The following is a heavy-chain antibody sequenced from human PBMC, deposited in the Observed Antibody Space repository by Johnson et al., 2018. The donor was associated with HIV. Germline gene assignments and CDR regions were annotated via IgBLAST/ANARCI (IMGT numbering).Heavy chain of an antibody. CDR3: ARGWVGATLRAFDI. CDR1: GFTFDDYG. Sequence: VQLVESGGSVVRPGGSLRLSCAVSGFTFDDYGMSWVRQAPGKGLEWVSGINWNGGNTGYADSVKGRFTISRDNAKKFLYLQMNSLTAEDTAFYYCARGWVGATLRAFDIWRQGTMVTVSS. D-gene: IGHD3-16*01. J-gene: IGHJ3*02. V-gene: IGHV3-20*04. CDR2: INWNGGNT.